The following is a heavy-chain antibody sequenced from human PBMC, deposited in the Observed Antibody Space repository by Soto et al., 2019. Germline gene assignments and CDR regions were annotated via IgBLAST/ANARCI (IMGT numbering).Heavy chain of an antibody. J-gene: IGHJ6*02. D-gene: IGHD3-10*01. CDR3: ARQGFGVLHGLVDV. V-gene: IGHV4-59*08. CDR1: GGSISSYD. Sequence: SETLSLTCTVSGGSISSYDLSWIRQPPGKGLEWIGYIYYIANTNYNPSLKGRVSISVDTSKNQFSLTLTSVTAADTAVYYCARQGFGVLHGLVDVWGQGTTVTVSS. CDR2: IYYIANT.